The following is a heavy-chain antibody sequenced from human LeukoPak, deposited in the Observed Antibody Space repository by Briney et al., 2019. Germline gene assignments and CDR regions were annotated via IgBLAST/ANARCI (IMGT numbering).Heavy chain of an antibody. CDR2: ISSGGGTI. V-gene: IGHV3-48*03. J-gene: IGHJ4*02. CDR1: GFTFSSYE. CDR3: ARDPAQNYYDSSGQGTGY. D-gene: IGHD3-22*01. Sequence: GGSLRLSCAASGFTFSSYEMNWVRQAPGKGLEWVSYISSGGGTIYYADSVKGRFTISRDNAKNSLYLQMNSLRAEDTAVYYCARDPAQNYYDSSGQGTGYWGQGTLVTVSS.